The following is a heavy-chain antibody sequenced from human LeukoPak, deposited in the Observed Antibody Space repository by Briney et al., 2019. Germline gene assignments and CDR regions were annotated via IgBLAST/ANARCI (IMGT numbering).Heavy chain of an antibody. D-gene: IGHD2-15*01. J-gene: IGHJ6*02. CDR2: INPNSGGT. CDR3: ARGPVSRYCSGGSCYGAYYYGMDV. V-gene: IGHV1-2*02. Sequence: ASVKVSCKASGYTFTGYYMHWVRQAPGQGLEWMGWINPNSGGTNYAQKFQGRVTMTRDTSISTAYMEQSRLRSDDTAVYYCARGPVSRYCSGGSCYGAYYYGMDVWGQGTTVTVSS. CDR1: GYTFTGYY.